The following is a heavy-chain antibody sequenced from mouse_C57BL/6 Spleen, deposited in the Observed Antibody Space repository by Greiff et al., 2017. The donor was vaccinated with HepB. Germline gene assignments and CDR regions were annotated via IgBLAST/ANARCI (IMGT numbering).Heavy chain of an antibody. V-gene: IGHV1-50*01. CDR2: IDTSDSYT. CDR1: GYNFTSYW. J-gene: IGHJ2*01. Sequence: QVQLKQPGAELVKPGASVKLSCKASGYNFTSYWMQWVKQRPGQGLEWIGEIDTSDSYTNYNQKFKGKATLTVDTSSSTAYMQLSSLTSEDSAVYYCAKGGLYYGYYFDYWGQGTTLTVSS. D-gene: IGHD2-1*01. CDR3: AKGGLYYGYYFDY.